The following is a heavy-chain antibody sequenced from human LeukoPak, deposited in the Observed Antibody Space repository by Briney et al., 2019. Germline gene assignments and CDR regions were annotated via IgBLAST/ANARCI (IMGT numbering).Heavy chain of an antibody. J-gene: IGHJ6*03. CDR3: AKDSSSYDWGYMDV. V-gene: IGHV3-23*01. D-gene: IGHD3-22*01. CDR1: GFTFSTYS. Sequence: GGSLRLSCAASGFTFSTYSMSWVRQAPGKGLEWVSLIGGSDGRTRYADSVKGRFTISRDNSKNTLYLEMNSLRAEDTAVYYCAKDSSSYDWGYMDVWGKGTTVTISS. CDR2: IGGSDGRT.